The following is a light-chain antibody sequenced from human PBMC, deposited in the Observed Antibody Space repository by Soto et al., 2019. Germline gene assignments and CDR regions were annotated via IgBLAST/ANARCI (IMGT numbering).Light chain of an antibody. Sequence: ILLTQSPSTLSLSPGEGVTLSCSASQSVTVNSLAWYQQKPGQAPRLLIYAASTRAAAVPDRFTGSGSGTDFALTISRLEPEDFGVYYCQQYGDSPLTSGPGTKVDIK. J-gene: IGKJ3*01. CDR1: QSVTVNS. CDR2: AAS. V-gene: IGKV3-20*01. CDR3: QQYGDSPLT.